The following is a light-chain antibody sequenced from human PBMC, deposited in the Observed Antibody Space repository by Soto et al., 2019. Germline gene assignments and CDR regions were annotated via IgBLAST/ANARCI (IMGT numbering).Light chain of an antibody. CDR2: DAS. CDR3: QQRRSWQVT. V-gene: IGKV3D-11*02. CDR1: QSINTY. Sequence: EIVLTQSPATLAFSPGEGATLSCRASQSINTYLSWYQQKPGQAPRLLIYDASKRATGIPARFSGGGSGTNFTHTISSLEPEDFAVYYCQQRRSWQVTFGQGTRLEI. J-gene: IGKJ5*01.